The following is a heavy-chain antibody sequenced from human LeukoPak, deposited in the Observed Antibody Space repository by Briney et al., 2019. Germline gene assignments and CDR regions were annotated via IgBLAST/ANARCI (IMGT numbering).Heavy chain of an antibody. Sequence: ASVKVSCKASGYTFTSYDINWVRQATGQGLEWMGWMNPNSGNTGYAQKFQGRVTMTRNTSISTAYMELSSLRSEDTAVYYCARGGYDILTGYHNFDYLGQGTLVTVSS. CDR1: GYTFTSYD. J-gene: IGHJ4*02. D-gene: IGHD3-9*01. CDR2: MNPNSGNT. CDR3: ARGGYDILTGYHNFDY. V-gene: IGHV1-8*01.